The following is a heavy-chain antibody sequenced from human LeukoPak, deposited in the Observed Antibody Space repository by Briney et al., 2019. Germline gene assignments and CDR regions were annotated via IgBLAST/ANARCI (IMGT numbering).Heavy chain of an antibody. V-gene: IGHV4-34*01. CDR1: GGSISGYY. CDR3: ARRRAYYFDY. J-gene: IGHJ4*02. CDR2: INHSGST. Sequence: KPSETLSLTCTVSGGSISGYYWSWIRQPPGKGLEWIGEINHSGSTNYNPSLKSRVTISVDTSKNQFSLKLSSVTAADTAVYYCARRRAYYFDYWGQGTLVTVSS. D-gene: IGHD3-10*01.